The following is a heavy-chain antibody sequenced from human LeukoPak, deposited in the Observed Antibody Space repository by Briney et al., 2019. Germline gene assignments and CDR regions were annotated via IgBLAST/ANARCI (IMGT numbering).Heavy chain of an antibody. D-gene: IGHD3-9*01. Sequence: GGSLRLSCAASGFTFSNAWMSWVRQAPGKGLEWVGRIKSKTDGGTTDYAAPVKGRFTISRDDSKNTLYLQMNSLRAEDTAVYYCARDYTLRYFDWLFPEYYYYYGMDVWGQGTTVTVSS. CDR2: IKSKTDGGTT. V-gene: IGHV3-15*01. CDR1: GFTFSNAW. CDR3: ARDYTLRYFDWLFPEYYYYYGMDV. J-gene: IGHJ6*02.